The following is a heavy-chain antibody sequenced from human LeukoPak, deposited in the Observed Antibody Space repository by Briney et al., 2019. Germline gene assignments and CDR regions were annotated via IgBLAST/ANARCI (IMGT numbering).Heavy chain of an antibody. J-gene: IGHJ4*02. CDR2: IWYDGSNK. D-gene: IGHD3-16*02. CDR1: GFTFSSYG. V-gene: IGHV3-33*06. Sequence: GGSLRPSCAASGFTFSSYGMHWVRQAPGKGLEWVAVIWYDGSNKYYADSVKGRFTISRDNSKNTLYLQMNSLRAEDTAVYYCAKDQYDMITFGGVIGCFDYWGQGTLVTVSS. CDR3: AKDQYDMITFGGVIGCFDY.